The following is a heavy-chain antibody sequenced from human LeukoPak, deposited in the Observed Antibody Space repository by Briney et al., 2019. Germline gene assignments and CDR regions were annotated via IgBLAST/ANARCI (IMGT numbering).Heavy chain of an antibody. CDR2: IYHSGIT. J-gene: IGHJ4*02. CDR3: ARDGYSGSSLFDS. V-gene: IGHV4-38-2*02. Sequence: SKTLSLTCTVSGYSISSGYYWGWIRQPPGKGLEWIGYIYHSGITNYNPSLKSRVTISVDTSKNQFSLELSSVTAADTAVYYCARDGYSGSSLFDSWGQGTLVTVSS. D-gene: IGHD1-26*01. CDR1: GYSISSGYY.